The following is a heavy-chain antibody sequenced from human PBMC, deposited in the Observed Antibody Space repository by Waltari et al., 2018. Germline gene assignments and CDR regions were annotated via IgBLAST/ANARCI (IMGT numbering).Heavy chain of an antibody. J-gene: IGHJ4*02. CDR2: IWYDGSTK. V-gene: IGHV3-33*01. Sequence: QVKLVESGGGVVKPGRSLRLYCAASGFTFSTYGIHWVRQAPGKGLEWVALIWYDGSTKYYADSVKGRFTISRDNSKNTLYLEMNSLRAEDTALYYCARGRLDGYLDYWGQGTLVTVSS. CDR1: GFTFSTYG. CDR3: ARGRLDGYLDY.